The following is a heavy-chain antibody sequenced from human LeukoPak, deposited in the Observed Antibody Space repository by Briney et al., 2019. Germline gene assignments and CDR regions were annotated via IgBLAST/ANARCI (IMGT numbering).Heavy chain of an antibody. CDR3: ARIYSRGWSLDY. CDR1: GGSISSYY. J-gene: IGHJ4*02. D-gene: IGHD6-19*01. V-gene: IGHV4-34*01. CDR2: INHSGST. Sequence: SETLSLTCTVSGGSISSYYWSWIRQPPGKGLEWIGEINHSGSTNYNPSLKSRVTISVDTSKNQFSLKLSSVTAADTAVYYCARIYSRGWSLDYWGQGTLVTVSS.